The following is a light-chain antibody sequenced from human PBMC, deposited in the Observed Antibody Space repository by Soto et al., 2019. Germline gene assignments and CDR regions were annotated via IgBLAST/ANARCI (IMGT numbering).Light chain of an antibody. CDR2: DVN. Sequence: QSVLTQPASVSGSPGQSITISCTGSSSDVGRYNHVSWYQQHPGEGPKVLIYDVNNRPSGVSNRFSGSKSGNTASLTISGLQAEDEADYYCSSSTTTGTYVFGTGTKVTVL. J-gene: IGLJ1*01. CDR3: SSSTTTGTYV. V-gene: IGLV2-14*01. CDR1: SSDVGRYNH.